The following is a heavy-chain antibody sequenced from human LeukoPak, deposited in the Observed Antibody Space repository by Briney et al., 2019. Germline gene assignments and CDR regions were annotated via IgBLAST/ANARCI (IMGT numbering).Heavy chain of an antibody. V-gene: IGHV1-46*01. CDR3: ARGVVVVAGTPALDS. Sequence: ASVKVSCKASGYTFTSYYMHWVRQAPGQGLEWMGIINPSGGSTSYAQKFQGRVTMTRDTSTSTVYMELSSLRSEDTAVYYCARGVVVVAGTPALDSWGQGTLVTVSS. CDR2: INPSGGST. J-gene: IGHJ4*02. D-gene: IGHD2-15*01. CDR1: GYTFTSYY.